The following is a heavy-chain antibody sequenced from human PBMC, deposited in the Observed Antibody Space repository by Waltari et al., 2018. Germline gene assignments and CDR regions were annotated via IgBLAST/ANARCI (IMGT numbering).Heavy chain of an antibody. CDR2: IYTSGST. CDR1: GGSISSGSYY. J-gene: IGHJ4*02. D-gene: IGHD4-17*01. Sequence: QVQLQESGPGLVKPSQTLSLTCPVPGGSISSGSYYWSWIRQPAGKGLEWIGYIYTSGSTNYNPSRKSRVTISVDTSKNQFSLKLSSVTAADTAVYYCARTDYGDFDFDYWGQGTLVTVSS. V-gene: IGHV4-61*09. CDR3: ARTDYGDFDFDY.